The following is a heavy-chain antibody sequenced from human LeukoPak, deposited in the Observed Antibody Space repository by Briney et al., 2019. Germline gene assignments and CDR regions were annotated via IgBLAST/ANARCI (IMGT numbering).Heavy chain of an antibody. Sequence: TSQTLSLTCAISGDSVSSNSSWNWIRQSPSSGLEWLGRTYYRSKWYNDYVVSVKSRININPDTSKNQFSLQLNPVTPEDTAVYYCARGGQGDGYSADEAFDIWGQGTMVTVS. V-gene: IGHV6-1*01. CDR2: TYYRSKWYN. J-gene: IGHJ3*02. CDR1: GDSVSSNSS. D-gene: IGHD5-18*01. CDR3: ARGGQGDGYSADEAFDI.